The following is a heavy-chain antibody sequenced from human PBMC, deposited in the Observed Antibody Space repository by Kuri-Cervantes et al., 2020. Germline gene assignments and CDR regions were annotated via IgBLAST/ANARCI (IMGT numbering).Heavy chain of an antibody. J-gene: IGHJ6*02. Sequence: ASVKVSCKVSGYTLTELSIHWVRQAPGKGLEWRVGFDPEDGETIYAQKFQGRVTMTEDTSTDTAYMELSSLRSEDTAVYYCATGGTQSYYAILTGRGGTYSYGMDVWGQGTTVTVSS. V-gene: IGHV1-24*01. CDR2: FDPEDGET. CDR3: ATGGTQSYYAILTGRGGTYSYGMDV. CDR1: GYTLTELS. D-gene: IGHD3-9*01.